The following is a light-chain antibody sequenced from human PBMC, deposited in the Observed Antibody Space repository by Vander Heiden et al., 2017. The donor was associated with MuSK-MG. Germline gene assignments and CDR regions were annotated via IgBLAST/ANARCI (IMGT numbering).Light chain of an antibody. Sequence: QSVLTQPPSASGTPGQRVTISCSGSSSNIGSNYVYWYQQLPGTATKLLIYRNNQRPAGVPDRFSGSKSGTSASLAISGLRSEDEADYYCAAWDDSRSGHVVFGGGTKLTVL. CDR2: RNN. CDR1: SSNIGSNY. V-gene: IGLV1-47*01. J-gene: IGLJ2*01. CDR3: AAWDDSRSGHVV.